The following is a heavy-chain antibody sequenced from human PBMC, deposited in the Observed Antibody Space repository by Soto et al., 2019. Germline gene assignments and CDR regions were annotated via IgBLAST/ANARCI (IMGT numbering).Heavy chain of an antibody. CDR2: ISYNGTDK. Sequence: GGSLRLSCVVSGFTFSTSGMHWVRQAPNKGLEWVAGISYNGTDKYYEDSVKGRFTISRDNSKNTLYLQMNSLRGEDTAVYYCTTRRSSGWYADDFWGQGTLVTVSS. D-gene: IGHD6-19*01. V-gene: IGHV3-30*03. J-gene: IGHJ4*02. CDR3: TTRRSSGWYADDF. CDR1: GFTFSTSG.